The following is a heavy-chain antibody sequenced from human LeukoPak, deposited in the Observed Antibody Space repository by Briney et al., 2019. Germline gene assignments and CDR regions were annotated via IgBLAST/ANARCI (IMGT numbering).Heavy chain of an antibody. CDR1: GGSVSSYY. CDR3: ASVDGYYYHMDV. D-gene: IGHD5-24*01. Sequence: SETLSLTCTVSGGSVSSYYWSWIRQPPGKGLEWIGYIYYSGSTNYNPSLKSRVTISVDTSKNQFSLKLSSVTAADTAVYYCASVDGYYYHMDVWGKGTTVTVSS. V-gene: IGHV4-59*02. CDR2: IYYSGST. J-gene: IGHJ6*03.